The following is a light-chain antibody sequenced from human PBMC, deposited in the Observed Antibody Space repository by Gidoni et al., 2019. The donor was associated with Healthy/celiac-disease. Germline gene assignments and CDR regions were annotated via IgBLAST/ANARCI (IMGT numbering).Light chain of an antibody. CDR2: AAS. CDR3: QKSYSTLLT. Sequence: DIQMTQSPSSRSACLGDRVTLTCLASQSISSYLNWYQQKPGKAPKLLIYAASSLQSGVPSRFSGSGSGTDLISNISSLQPEDCATYYCQKSYSTLLTFGGGTKVEIK. CDR1: QSISSY. J-gene: IGKJ4*01. V-gene: IGKV1-39*01.